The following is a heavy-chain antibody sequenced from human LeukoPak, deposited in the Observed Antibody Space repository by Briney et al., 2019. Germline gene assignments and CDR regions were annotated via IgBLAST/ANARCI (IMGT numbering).Heavy chain of an antibody. D-gene: IGHD1-26*01. CDR3: ARDKIVGATHFDY. Sequence: GGSLRLSCAASGFTFSSYWMSWVRQAPGKGLEWVANIDQDGSENYYVDSVKGRFTISRDNARNSLYLQMNSLRAEDTAVYYCARDKIVGATHFDYWGQGTLVTVSS. CDR1: GFTFSSYW. CDR2: IDQDGSEN. V-gene: IGHV3-7*01. J-gene: IGHJ4*02.